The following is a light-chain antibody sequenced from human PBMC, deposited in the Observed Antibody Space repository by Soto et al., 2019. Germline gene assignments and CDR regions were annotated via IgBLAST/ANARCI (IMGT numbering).Light chain of an antibody. V-gene: IGLV4-69*01. CDR2: LNSDGSH. J-gene: IGLJ2*01. CDR1: SGHSSYA. Sequence: QAVVTQSPSASASLGASVKLTCTLSSGHSSYAIAWHQQRPEKGPRYFMKLNSDGSHSKGDGIPDRFSGSSSGAERYLTISSLQSEDEADYYCQTWVTGIQVFGGGTKLTVL. CDR3: QTWVTGIQV.